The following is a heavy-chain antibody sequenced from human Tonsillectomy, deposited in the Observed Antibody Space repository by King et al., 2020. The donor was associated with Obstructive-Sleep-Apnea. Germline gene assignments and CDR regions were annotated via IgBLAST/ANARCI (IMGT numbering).Heavy chain of an antibody. J-gene: IGHJ6*02. Sequence: VQLQESGPGLVKPSETLSLTCTVSGGSISSYYWSWIRPPPGKGLEWIGYIYYSGSTNYNPSLKSRVTISVDTAKNQFSLKLSSVTAADTAVYYCERDRGYSYGDYYYYGMDVWGQGTTVTVSS. CDR2: IYYSGST. CDR3: ERDRGYSYGDYYYYGMDV. D-gene: IGHD5-18*01. V-gene: IGHV4-59*01. CDR1: GGSISSYY.